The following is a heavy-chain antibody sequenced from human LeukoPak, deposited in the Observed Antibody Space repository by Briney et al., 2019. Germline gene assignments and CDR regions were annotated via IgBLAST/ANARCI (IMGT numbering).Heavy chain of an antibody. Sequence: GGSLRLSCAASGFNFGSYAMHWVRQAPDKGLQWVAVIWYDGGNKYYADSVKGRSIISRDNSKSKVFLQMNSLRIEDTGVYYCARGAHYCGNSPDYCGRGTLVTVSS. V-gene: IGHV3-30*04. CDR1: GFNFGSYA. CDR2: IWYDGGNK. J-gene: IGHJ4*02. CDR3: ARGAHYCGNSPDY. D-gene: IGHD4-23*01.